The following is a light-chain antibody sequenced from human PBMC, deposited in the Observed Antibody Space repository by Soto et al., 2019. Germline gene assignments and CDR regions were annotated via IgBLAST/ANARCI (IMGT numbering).Light chain of an antibody. CDR1: QSISGW. V-gene: IGKV1-5*01. CDR3: QQYDSFSVT. J-gene: IGKJ1*01. CDR2: DAS. Sequence: DIQMTQSPSTLSASVGDRVTITCRASQSISGWLAWYQQKPGKPPKLLIYDASSLEGGVPSRFSGSGSRTEFTLTISSLQPDDFATYYCQQYDSFSVTFGQGTKVDIK.